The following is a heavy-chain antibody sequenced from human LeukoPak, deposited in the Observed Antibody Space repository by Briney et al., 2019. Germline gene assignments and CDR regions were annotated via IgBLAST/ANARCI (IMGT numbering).Heavy chain of an antibody. Sequence: GGSLRLSCAASGFTFSSYGMHWVCQAPGKGLEWVAVISYDGSNKYYADSVKGRFTISRDNSKNTLYLQMNSLRAEDTAVYYCAKGRDTAMVMGDYWGQGTLVTVSS. CDR1: GFTFSSYG. CDR3: AKGRDTAMVMGDY. J-gene: IGHJ4*02. CDR2: ISYDGSNK. V-gene: IGHV3-30*18. D-gene: IGHD5-18*01.